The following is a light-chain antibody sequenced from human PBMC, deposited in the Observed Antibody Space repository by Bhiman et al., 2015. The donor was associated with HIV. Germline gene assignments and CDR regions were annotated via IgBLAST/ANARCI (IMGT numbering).Light chain of an antibody. Sequence: QSALTQPRSVSGSPGQSVTISCTGTTNDFGGYNYVSWYQHHPGKAPKLMIYDVSERPSGVPDRFSGSKSGNTASLTISGLQAEDEADYYCSSYTTNSTPVFGGGTKLSVL. CDR1: TNDFGGYNY. J-gene: IGLJ3*02. CDR2: DVS. CDR3: SSYTTNSTPV. V-gene: IGLV2-11*01.